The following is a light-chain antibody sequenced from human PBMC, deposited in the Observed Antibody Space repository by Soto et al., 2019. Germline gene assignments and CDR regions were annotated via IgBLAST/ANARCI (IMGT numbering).Light chain of an antibody. CDR3: QQYNSYPLT. J-gene: IGKJ5*01. CDR2: KAS. CDR1: QTLSNL. Sequence: DLQMTQSPSTLSASVGDRVTITCRASQTLSNLLAWYQQKPGRGPTLLIYKASTLESGVPSRFSGSGSGTEFTLTISSLQPDDLATYYCQQYNSYPLTFGQGTRLEIK. V-gene: IGKV1-5*03.